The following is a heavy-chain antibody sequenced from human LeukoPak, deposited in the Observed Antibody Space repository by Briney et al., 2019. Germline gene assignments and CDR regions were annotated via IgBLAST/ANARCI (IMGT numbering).Heavy chain of an antibody. CDR1: GDTFTCYY. V-gene: IGHV1-2*04. D-gene: IGHD2-2*01. CDR2: INPNSGGT. CDR3: ARGPVCSSTSCVYRWFDP. Sequence: ASVKVSCKASGDTFTCYYMHWVRQAPGQGLEWMEWINPNSGGTNYAQKFQGWVTMTRDTSISTAYMELSRLRSDDTAVYYCARGPVCSSTSCVYRWFDPWGQGTLVTVSS. J-gene: IGHJ5*02.